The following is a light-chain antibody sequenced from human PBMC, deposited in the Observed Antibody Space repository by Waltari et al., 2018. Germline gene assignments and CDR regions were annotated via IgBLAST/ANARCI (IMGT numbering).Light chain of an antibody. CDR3: AAWDDSLNGV. CDR1: SSTIGRNS. V-gene: IGLV1-44*01. Sequence: SVLTQPPSASGTPGQRVTISRSGTSSTIGRNSVTWYQQVPGTAPKLLIYNNSQRPSGVPDRFSGSKSGTSASLDISGLQSEDEADYYCAAWDDSLNGVFGGGTKLTVL. J-gene: IGLJ3*02. CDR2: NNS.